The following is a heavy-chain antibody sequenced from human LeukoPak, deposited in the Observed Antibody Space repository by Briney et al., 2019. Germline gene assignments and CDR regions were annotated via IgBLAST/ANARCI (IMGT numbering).Heavy chain of an antibody. J-gene: IGHJ6*02. CDR3: AKDMVRGVIISPEYYYYYYGMDV. D-gene: IGHD3-10*01. V-gene: IGHV3-23*01. Sequence: AGGSLRLSCAASGFTFSSYAMSWVRQAPGKGLEWVSAISGSGGSTYYADSVKGRFTISRDNSKNTLYLQMNSLRAEDTAVYYCAKDMVRGVIISPEYYYYYYGMDVWGQGTTVTVSS. CDR2: ISGSGGST. CDR1: GFTFSSYA.